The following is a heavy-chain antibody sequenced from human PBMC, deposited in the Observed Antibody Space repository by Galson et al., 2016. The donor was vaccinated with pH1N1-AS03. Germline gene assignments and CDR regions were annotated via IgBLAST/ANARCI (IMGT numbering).Heavy chain of an antibody. J-gene: IGHJ4*02. D-gene: IGHD3-10*01. V-gene: IGHV3-9*01. Sequence: SLRLSCAASGFTFDDYSMHWVRQVPGKGLEWVSGISWKSGRIGSADSVKGRFTISRDNAKNSLYLQMNSLRVEDTALYYCAKEGAKDFGSGSFYFLDYWGQGTLVTVSS. CDR3: AKEGAKDFGSGSFYFLDY. CDR1: GFTFDDYS. CDR2: ISWKSGRI.